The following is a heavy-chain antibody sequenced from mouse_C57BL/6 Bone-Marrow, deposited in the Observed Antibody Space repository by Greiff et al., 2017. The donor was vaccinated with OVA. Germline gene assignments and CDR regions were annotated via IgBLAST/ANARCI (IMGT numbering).Heavy chain of an antibody. CDR3: ARSNSNYRFAY. D-gene: IGHD2-5*01. Sequence: DVKLVESGPELVKPGASVKMSCKASGYTFTDYNMHWVKQSHGKSLEWIGYINPNNGGTSYNQKFKGKATLTVNKSSSTAYMELRSLTSEDSAVYYCARSNSNYRFAYWGQGTLVTVSA. J-gene: IGHJ3*01. CDR2: INPNNGGT. CDR1: GYTFTDYN. V-gene: IGHV1-22*01.